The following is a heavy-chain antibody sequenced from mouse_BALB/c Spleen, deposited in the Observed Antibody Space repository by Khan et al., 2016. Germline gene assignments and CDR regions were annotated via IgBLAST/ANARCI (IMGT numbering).Heavy chain of an antibody. CDR2: IHYSGST. V-gene: IGHV3-1*02. J-gene: IGHJ3*01. CDR1: GYSITSGYS. CDR3: ARDYYGWFAY. D-gene: IGHD1-1*01. Sequence: EVKLLESGPDLVKPSQSLSLTCTVTGYSITSGYSWHWIRQFPGNKLEWMGYIHYSGSTNYHPSLKSRISITRDISKNQFFLQLISVTTEDTATXDCARDYYGWFAYWGQGTLVTVSA.